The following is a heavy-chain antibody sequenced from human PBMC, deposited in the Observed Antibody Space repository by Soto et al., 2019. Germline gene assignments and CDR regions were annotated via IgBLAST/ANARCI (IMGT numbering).Heavy chain of an antibody. CDR3: ASNQVATRVMMTYYYYGMDV. V-gene: IGHV1-2*02. J-gene: IGHJ6*02. CDR1: GYTFTDYY. Sequence: GASVKVSSKTSGYTFTDYYTHWVRQAPGQGLEWMGWMNPKSGGAYFAQKFQGRVTLTRDTSIGTAYIEVNSLTSDDTAVYYCASNQVATRVMMTYYYYGMDVWGQGTTVTVSS. D-gene: IGHD2-21*02. CDR2: MNPKSGGA.